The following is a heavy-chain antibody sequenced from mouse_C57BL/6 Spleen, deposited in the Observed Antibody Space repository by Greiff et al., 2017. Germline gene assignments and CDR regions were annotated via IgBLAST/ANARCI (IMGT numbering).Heavy chain of an antibody. CDR2: IYPGDGDT. CDR1: GYAFSSSW. CDR3: ARGREVSMDY. J-gene: IGHJ4*01. Sequence: VQLQQSGPELVKPGASVKISCTASGYAFSSSWMNWVKQRPGKGLEWIGRIYPGDGDTNYNGKFKGKATLTADTSSSTAYMQLSRLTSEDSAVYFCARGREVSMDYWGQGTSVTVSS. V-gene: IGHV1-82*01. D-gene: IGHD6-2*01.